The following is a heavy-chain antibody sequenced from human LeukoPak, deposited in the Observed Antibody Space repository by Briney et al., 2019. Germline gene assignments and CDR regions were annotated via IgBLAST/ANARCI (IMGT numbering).Heavy chain of an antibody. V-gene: IGHV3-53*01. CDR2: LYTGGTT. Sequence: GGSLRLSCAVSGFTVSYNYMSWVRQAPGKGLEWVSVLYTGGTTYYADSVKGRFTISRDDSKNTLYLQMNSLRAEDTALYYCAKGTAPDYGDYVPFDYWGQGTLVTVSS. CDR3: AKGTAPDYGDYVPFDY. CDR1: GFTVSYNY. J-gene: IGHJ4*02. D-gene: IGHD4-17*01.